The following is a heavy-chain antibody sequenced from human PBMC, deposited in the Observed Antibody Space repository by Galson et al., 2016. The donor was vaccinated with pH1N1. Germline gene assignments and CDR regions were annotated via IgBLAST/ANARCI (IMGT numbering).Heavy chain of an antibody. Sequence: SLRLSCAVSGFSLNDFSMSWIRQAPGMGLQWIAYIARGTSVTVYADSVKGRFSISRDSAKNSLYLQMHSLRAEDTAFYFCARDDGGEYTGFDYDYWGQGALVTVSS. CDR3: ARDDGGEYTGFDYDY. D-gene: IGHD5-12*01. J-gene: IGHJ4*02. V-gene: IGHV3-11*05. CDR1: GFSLNDFS. CDR2: IARGTSVT.